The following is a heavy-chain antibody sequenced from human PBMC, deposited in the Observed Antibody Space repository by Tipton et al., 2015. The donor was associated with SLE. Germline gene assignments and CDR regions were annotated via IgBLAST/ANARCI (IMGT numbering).Heavy chain of an antibody. CDR1: GDSVSSNSAA. J-gene: IGHJ3*02. CDR2: TYYRSKWYS. CDR3: AASVLPTAPDGFDI. V-gene: IGHV6-1*01. D-gene: IGHD2-2*01. Sequence: PGLVKPSQTLSLTCAISGDSVSSNSAAWNWIRQSPSRGLEWLGRTYYRSKWYSDYAVSVKSRITINPDTSKNQFSLKLSSVTAADTAVYYCAASVLPTAPDGFDIWGQGTMVTVSS.